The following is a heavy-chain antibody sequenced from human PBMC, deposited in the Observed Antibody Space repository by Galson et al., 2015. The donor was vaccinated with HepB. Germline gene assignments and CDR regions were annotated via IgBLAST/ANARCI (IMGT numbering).Heavy chain of an antibody. J-gene: IGHJ6*03. V-gene: IGHV1-18*01. Sequence: SVTVSCKASGSTFTRYGISWVRQAPGQGLEWMGWISTYTGNSKYAQKVRGRVTMTTDTATSTAYMELRSLRSDDTAVYYCARGGGSGDYDYYYMDVWGKGTTVTVSS. CDR1: GSTFTRYG. CDR2: ISTYTGNS. CDR3: ARGGGSGDYDYYYMDV. D-gene: IGHD6-19*01.